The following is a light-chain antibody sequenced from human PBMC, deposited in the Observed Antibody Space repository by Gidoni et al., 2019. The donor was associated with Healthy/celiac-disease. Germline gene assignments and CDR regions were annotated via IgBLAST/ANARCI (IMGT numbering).Light chain of an antibody. V-gene: IGLV3-9*01. J-gene: IGLJ2*01. CDR1: NIGSKN. CDR2: RDS. Sequence: SYELTQPLSVSVALGQTARITCGGNNIGSKNVHWYKQKPGQAPVLVIYRDSNRPSGIPGRFSGSNSGNTATLTISRAQAGDEANYYCQVWDSSTVVFGGGTKLTVL. CDR3: QVWDSSTVV.